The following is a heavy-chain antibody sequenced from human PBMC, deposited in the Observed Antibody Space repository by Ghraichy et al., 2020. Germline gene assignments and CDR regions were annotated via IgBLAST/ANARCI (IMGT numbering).Heavy chain of an antibody. CDR3: AKDPNYYGSGSYFGH. Sequence: GGSLRLSCAASGFTFSSYGMHWVRQAPGKGLEWVAVISYDGSNKYYADSVKGRFTISRDNSKNTLYLQMNSLRAEDTAVYYCAKDPNYYGSGSYFGHWGQGTLVTVSS. CDR2: ISYDGSNK. D-gene: IGHD3-10*01. V-gene: IGHV3-30*18. CDR1: GFTFSSYG. J-gene: IGHJ5*02.